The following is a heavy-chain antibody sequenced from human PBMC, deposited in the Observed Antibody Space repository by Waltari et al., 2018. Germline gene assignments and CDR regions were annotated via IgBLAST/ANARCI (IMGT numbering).Heavy chain of an antibody. CDR3: SGGEVTGTDF. V-gene: IGHV3-73*01. D-gene: IGHD6-19*01. CDR1: GLSFRGSS. J-gene: IGHJ4*02. Sequence: EVQVVESGGGLVQPGGSLKLPCATSGLSFRGSSIPWVRQTSGKGLEWVGRIRREPYNYATAYSASVKGRFTISRDDSKNTAFLQMNSLMTEDTAVYYCSGGEVTGTDFWGQGTLVTVSS. CDR2: IRREPYNYAT.